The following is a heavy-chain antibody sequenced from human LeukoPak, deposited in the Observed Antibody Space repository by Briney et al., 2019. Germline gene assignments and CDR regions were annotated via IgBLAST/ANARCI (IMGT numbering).Heavy chain of an antibody. D-gene: IGHD3-22*01. CDR1: GGSISSGDYY. CDR2: IYYSGST. J-gene: IGHJ2*01. Sequence: SETLSLTCTVSGGSISSGDYYWSWIRQPPGKGLEWIGYIYYSGSTYYNPSLKSRVTISVDTSKNQFSLKLSSVTAADTAVYYCARGRHYYDSSGPPKTGWYFDLWGRGTLVTVSS. CDR3: ARGRHYYDSSGPPKTGWYFDL. V-gene: IGHV4-30-4*08.